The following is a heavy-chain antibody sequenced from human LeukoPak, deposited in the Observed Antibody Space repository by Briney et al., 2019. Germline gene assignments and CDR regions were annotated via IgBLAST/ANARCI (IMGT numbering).Heavy chain of an antibody. D-gene: IGHD6-6*01. CDR2: MNPNSGNT. Sequence: ASVKLSCKASGYTFTSYDINWVRQATGQGLELKGWMNPNSGNTGYAQKFQGRVTMTRDTSISTAYMELSSLRSEDTAVYYCARGRSSSAGFDYWGQGNLVTVSS. J-gene: IGHJ4*02. CDR1: GYTFTSYD. V-gene: IGHV1-8*01. CDR3: ARGRSSSAGFDY.